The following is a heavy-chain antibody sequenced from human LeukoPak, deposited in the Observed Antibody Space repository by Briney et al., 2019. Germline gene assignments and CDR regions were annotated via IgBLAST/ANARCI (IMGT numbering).Heavy chain of an antibody. V-gene: IGHV1-2*02. D-gene: IGHD2-2*01. CDR1: GYAFTGYY. Sequence: ASVKVSCKASGYAFTGYYMHWVRQAPGQGLEWMGWINPNSGGTNYAQRFQGRVTMTRDTSISTAYMELSRLRSDDTAVYYCARDPPLSSTSGQDDYWGQGTLVTVSS. CDR3: ARDPPLSSTSGQDDY. CDR2: INPNSGGT. J-gene: IGHJ4*02.